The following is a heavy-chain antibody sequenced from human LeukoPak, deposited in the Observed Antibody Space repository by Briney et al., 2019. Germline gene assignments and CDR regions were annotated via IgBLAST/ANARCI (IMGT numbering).Heavy chain of an antibody. J-gene: IGHJ4*02. V-gene: IGHV4-59*01. Sequence: PSETLSLTCTVSGASTSSYYWSWIRQPPGKGLEWIGYIYYSGSTDYNPSLKSRVTISIDTSKNQFSLKLSSVTAADTAVYYCARAGGGGTGSYLAIDYWGQGTLVTVSS. D-gene: IGHD3-10*01. CDR2: IYYSGST. CDR1: GASTSSYY. CDR3: ARAGGGGTGSYLAIDY.